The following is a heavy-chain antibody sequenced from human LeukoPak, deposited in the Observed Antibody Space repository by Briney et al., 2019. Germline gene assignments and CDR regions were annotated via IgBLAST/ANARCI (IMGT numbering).Heavy chain of an antibody. V-gene: IGHV3-33*01. CDR1: GFTFSSYG. CDR3: AREILYSYGYGPLDY. D-gene: IGHD5-18*01. Sequence: GGSLRLSCAAPGFTFSSYGMHWVREAPGKGLERVAVIWYDGSNKYYADSVKGRFTISRDNSKNTLYLQMNSLRAEDTAVYYCAREILYSYGYGPLDYWGQGTLVTVSS. J-gene: IGHJ4*02. CDR2: IWYDGSNK.